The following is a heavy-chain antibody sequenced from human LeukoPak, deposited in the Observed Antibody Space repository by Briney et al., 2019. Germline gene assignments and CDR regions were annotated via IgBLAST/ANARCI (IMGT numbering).Heavy chain of an antibody. V-gene: IGHV1-18*01. CDR3: ARVSPRGYCSSTSCYAGGFDP. Sequence: GASVKVSCKASGYTFTSYGISWVRQAPGQGLEWMGWISAYNGNTNYAQKLQGRVTMTTDTSTSTAYMELRSLRPDDTAVYYCARVSPRGYCSSTSCYAGGFDPWGQGTLVTVSS. D-gene: IGHD2-2*03. J-gene: IGHJ5*02. CDR2: ISAYNGNT. CDR1: GYTFTSYG.